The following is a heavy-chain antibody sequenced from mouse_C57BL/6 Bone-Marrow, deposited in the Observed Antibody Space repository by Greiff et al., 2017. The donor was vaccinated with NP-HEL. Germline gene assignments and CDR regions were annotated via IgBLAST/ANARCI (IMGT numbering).Heavy chain of an antibody. CDR3: AFLRDYFDY. J-gene: IGHJ2*01. V-gene: IGHV1-19*01. CDR2: INPYNGGT. Sequence: VQLQQSGPVLVKPGASVKMSCKASGYTFTDYYMNWVKQSHGKSLEWIGVINPYNGGTSYNQKFKGKATLTVDKSSSTAYMELNSLTSEDSAVYYCAFLRDYFDYWGQGTTLTVSS. CDR1: GYTFTDYY.